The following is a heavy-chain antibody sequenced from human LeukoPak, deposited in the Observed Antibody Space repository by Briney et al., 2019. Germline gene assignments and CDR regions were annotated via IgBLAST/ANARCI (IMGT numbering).Heavy chain of an antibody. Sequence: GGSLRLSCAASGFTFSSYAMHWVRQAPGKGLEYVSAISSNGGSTYYANSVKGRFTISRDNSKNTLYLQMGSLRAEDMAVYYCARRITISWFDSWGQGTLVTVSS. J-gene: IGHJ5*01. CDR1: GFTFSSYA. V-gene: IGHV3-64*01. CDR3: ARRITISWFDS. CDR2: ISSNGGST. D-gene: IGHD3-10*01.